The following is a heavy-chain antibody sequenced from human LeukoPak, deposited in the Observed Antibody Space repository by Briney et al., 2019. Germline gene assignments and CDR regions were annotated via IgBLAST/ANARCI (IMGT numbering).Heavy chain of an antibody. V-gene: IGHV3-30-3*01. Sequence: GGSLRLSCAASRFTFSSYAMHWVRQAPGKGLEWVAVISYDGSNKYYADSVKGRFTISRDNSKNTLYLQMNSLRAEDTAVYYCARDFDYSDNSEGYCWGQGALVTVSS. CDR1: RFTFSSYA. D-gene: IGHD3-22*01. J-gene: IGHJ4*02. CDR3: ARDFDYSDNSEGYC. CDR2: ISYDGSNK.